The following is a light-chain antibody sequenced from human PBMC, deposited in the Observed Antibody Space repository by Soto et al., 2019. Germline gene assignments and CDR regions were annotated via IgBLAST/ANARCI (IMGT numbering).Light chain of an antibody. Sequence: QSALTQPASVSGSPGQSITISCPGTSSDVGVFNSVSWYQLRPGTAPKLILYDVVDRPSGVSYRFSGSKSGNTASLTISGLQAADEADYFCSSYTSTMTNVFGSGTKVTVL. CDR3: SSYTSTMTNV. V-gene: IGLV2-14*03. J-gene: IGLJ1*01. CDR2: DVV. CDR1: SSDVGVFNS.